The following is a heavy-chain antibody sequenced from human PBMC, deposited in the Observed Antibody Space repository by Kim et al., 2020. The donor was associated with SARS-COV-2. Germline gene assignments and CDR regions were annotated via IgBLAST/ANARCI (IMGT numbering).Heavy chain of an antibody. CDR1: GFTFSSYN. CDR3: ARDPGDILTGYSRFDP. CDR2: IRSSSSTI. J-gene: IGHJ5*02. V-gene: IGHV3-48*02. D-gene: IGHD3-9*01. Sequence: GGSLRLSCAASGFTFSSYNMHWVRQAPGKGLEWVSYIRSSSSTIYYADSVKGRFTISRDNAKNTLYLQMNSLRDEDTAVYYCARDPGDILTGYSRFDPWGQGTLVTVSS.